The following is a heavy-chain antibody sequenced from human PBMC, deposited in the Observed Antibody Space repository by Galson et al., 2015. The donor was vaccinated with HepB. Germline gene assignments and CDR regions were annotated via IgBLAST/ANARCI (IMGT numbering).Heavy chain of an antibody. CDR1: GGSISSGAYY. D-gene: IGHD4-17*01. J-gene: IGHJ5*02. V-gene: IGHV4-31*03. Sequence: TLSLTCTVSGGSISSGAYYWSWIRQHPGKGLEWVGYIYNSGTTYYNPSLKSRLTISVGTSKNQFSLNLSSVTAADTAVYYCARSYGDHTKWFDPWGQGTLVTVSS. CDR3: ARSYGDHTKWFDP. CDR2: IYNSGTT.